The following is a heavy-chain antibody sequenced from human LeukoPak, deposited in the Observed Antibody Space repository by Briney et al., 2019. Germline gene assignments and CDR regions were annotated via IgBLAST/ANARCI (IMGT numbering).Heavy chain of an antibody. CDR2: FNHSGST. CDR3: ARRYCSSTSCLYYYYMDV. V-gene: IGHV4-34*01. Sequence: SETLSLTCAVYGGSFSGYYWSWIRQPPGKGLEWIGEFNHSGSTNYNPSLKSRVTISVDTSKNQFSLKLSSVTAADTAVYYCARRYCSSTSCLYYYYMDVWGKGTTVTVSS. CDR1: GGSFSGYY. J-gene: IGHJ6*03. D-gene: IGHD2-2*01.